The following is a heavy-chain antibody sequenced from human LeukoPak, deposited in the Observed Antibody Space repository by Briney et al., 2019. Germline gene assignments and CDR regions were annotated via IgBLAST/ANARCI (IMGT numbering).Heavy chain of an antibody. V-gene: IGHV3-21*04. CDR3: ARELGYCTNGVCQLEFRYYYYMDV. D-gene: IGHD2-8*01. Sequence: TGGSLRLSCAASGFTFSSYSMNWVRQAPGKGLEWVSSISSRSTYIYYVDSVRGRFTVSRDNAKNSLYLEMNTLRAEDTAVYYCARELGYCTNGVCQLEFRYYYYMDVWGKGTTVTVSS. J-gene: IGHJ6*03. CDR1: GFTFSSYS. CDR2: ISSRSTYI.